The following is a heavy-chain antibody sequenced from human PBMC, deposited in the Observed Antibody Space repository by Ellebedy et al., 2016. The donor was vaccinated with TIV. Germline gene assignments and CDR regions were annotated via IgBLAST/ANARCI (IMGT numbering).Heavy chain of an antibody. CDR2: MWYDETNK. CDR1: GFTFSYYG. J-gene: IGHJ4*02. Sequence: GGSLRLSCAASGFTFSYYGMHWVRQAPGKGLEWVAAMWYDETNKYYSDSVKGRFTISRDNSKNTLFLQMNSLRADDTAVYYCARENSISGSGYRYFDYWGQGTLVTVSS. V-gene: IGHV3-33*01. D-gene: IGHD3-22*01. CDR3: ARENSISGSGYRYFDY.